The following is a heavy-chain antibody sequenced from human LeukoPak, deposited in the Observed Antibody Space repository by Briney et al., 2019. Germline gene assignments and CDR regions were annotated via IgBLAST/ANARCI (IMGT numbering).Heavy chain of an antibody. CDR3: ARGFMIPLGGGFDS. CDR1: GYSFTSYG. J-gene: IGHJ4*02. V-gene: IGHV1-18*01. D-gene: IGHD3-16*01. Sequence: ASVKVSCKASGYSFTSYGISWVPQAPGQGLEWMGWISVYNGNTNYAQKLQGRVTMTTDTSTNTAYMELRSLRSDDTAVYYCARGFMIPLGGGFDSWGQGTLVTVSS. CDR2: ISVYNGNT.